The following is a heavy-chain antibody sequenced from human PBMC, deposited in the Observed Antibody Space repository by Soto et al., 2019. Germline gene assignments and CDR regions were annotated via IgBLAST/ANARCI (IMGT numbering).Heavy chain of an antibody. D-gene: IGHD5-12*01. J-gene: IGHJ4*02. CDR3: ARVSTTWEDDY. V-gene: IGHV3-48*02. CDR1: GFTFSDYG. CDR2: ISSGSDTI. Sequence: EVQLVESGGGLVQPGGSLRLSCAASGFTFSDYGVNWVRQAPGKGLEWISYISSGSDTIYYADSVKGRFTISRDDAKNSLFLQMTSLTDEDTAVYYCARVSTTWEDDYWGQGTLVTVSS.